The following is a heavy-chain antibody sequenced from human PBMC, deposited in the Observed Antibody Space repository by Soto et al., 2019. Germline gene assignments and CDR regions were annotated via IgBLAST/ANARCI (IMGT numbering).Heavy chain of an antibody. V-gene: IGHV1-46*01. CDR3: SGAESPDTAYFSLY. Sequence: ASVKVSCKASGYTFTTFYLHWLRQAPGQGLEWMGIINPNDGSTNYAQKFQGRVTVTRDKSTSSVYVELSSLRSEDSAVYYCSGAESPDTAYFSLYWGQGTPVTVSS. CDR2: INPNDGST. D-gene: IGHD1-26*01. CDR1: GYTFTTFY. J-gene: IGHJ4*02.